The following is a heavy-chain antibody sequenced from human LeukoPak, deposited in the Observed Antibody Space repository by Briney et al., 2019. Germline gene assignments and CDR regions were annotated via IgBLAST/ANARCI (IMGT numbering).Heavy chain of an antibody. D-gene: IGHD3-3*01. CDR3: ARSGYYNYYYYMDV. V-gene: IGHV4-34*01. J-gene: IGHJ6*03. Sequence: PSETLSLTCAVYGGSFSGYYWSWIRQPPGKGLEWIGEINHSGSTNYNPSLKSRVTISVDTSKNQFSLKLSSVTAADTAVYYCARSGYYNYYYYMDVWGKGTTVTVSS. CDR1: GGSFSGYY. CDR2: INHSGST.